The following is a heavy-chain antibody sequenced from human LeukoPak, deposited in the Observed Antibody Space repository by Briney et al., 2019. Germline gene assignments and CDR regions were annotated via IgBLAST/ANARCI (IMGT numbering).Heavy chain of an antibody. J-gene: IGHJ4*02. Sequence: GGSLRLSCAASGFTFSSYAMSWVRQAPGKGLEWVSGIGGSGGRTHYADSVKGRFTISRDNAKNSLYLQMNSLRAEDTAVYYCARSRTTVTKDALDFWGQGTLVTVSS. V-gene: IGHV3-23*01. D-gene: IGHD4-17*01. CDR3: ARSRTTVTKDALDF. CDR2: IGGSGGRT. CDR1: GFTFSSYA.